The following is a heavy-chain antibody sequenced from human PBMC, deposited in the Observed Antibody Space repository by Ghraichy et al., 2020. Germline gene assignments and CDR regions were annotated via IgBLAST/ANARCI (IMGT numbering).Heavy chain of an antibody. CDR1: GGSISSGDYY. D-gene: IGHD1-14*01. V-gene: IGHV4-30-4*01. CDR2: IYYSGST. CDR3: AILNQSARGGMDV. Sequence: SQTLSLTCTVSGGSISSGDYYWSWIRQPPGKGLEWIGYIYYSGSTYYNPSLKSRVTISVDTSKNQFSLKLSSVTAADTAVYYCAILNQSARGGMDVWGQGTTVTVSS. J-gene: IGHJ6*02.